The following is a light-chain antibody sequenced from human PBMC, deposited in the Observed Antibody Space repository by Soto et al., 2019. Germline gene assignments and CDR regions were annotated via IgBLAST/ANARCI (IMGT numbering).Light chain of an antibody. CDR1: SSDVGGYNY. CDR2: DVS. Sequence: QSALTQPASVSGSPGQSITISCTGTSSDVGGYNYVSWYQQHPGKAPKLMIYDVSNRPSGVSNRFSGSKSGNTASLTISGLQAEDEAAYYCSSYTSSSTKVFGTGNKLTVL. J-gene: IGLJ1*01. V-gene: IGLV2-14*01. CDR3: SSYTSSSTKV.